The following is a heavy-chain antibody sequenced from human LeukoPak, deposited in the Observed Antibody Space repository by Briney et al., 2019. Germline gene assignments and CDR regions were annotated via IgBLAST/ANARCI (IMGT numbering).Heavy chain of an antibody. CDR3: ARQGCSGGSCYSPDTRYAFDI. CDR2: IYYSGST. CDR1: GGSISSYY. Sequence: SETLSLTCTVSGGSISSYYWSWIRQPPGKGLEWTGYIYYSGSTNYNPSLKSRVTISVDTSKNQFSLKLSSVTAADTAVYYCARQGCSGGSCYSPDTRYAFDIWGQGTMVTVSS. D-gene: IGHD2-15*01. J-gene: IGHJ3*02. V-gene: IGHV4-59*08.